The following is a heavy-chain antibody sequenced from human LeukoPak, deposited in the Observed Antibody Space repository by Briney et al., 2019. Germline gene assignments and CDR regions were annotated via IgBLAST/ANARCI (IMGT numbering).Heavy chain of an antibody. D-gene: IGHD3-22*01. V-gene: IGHV3-21*01. J-gene: IGHJ4*02. CDR2: ISSSSSYI. Sequence: GGSLRLSCAASGFTFSSYSMNWVRQVPGKGLEWVSSISSSSSYIYYADSVKGRFTISRDNAKNTLYLQMNSLRAEDTAVYYCARAGDYYDSSGYAEPFDYWGQGTLVTVSS. CDR3: ARAGDYYDSSGYAEPFDY. CDR1: GFTFSSYS.